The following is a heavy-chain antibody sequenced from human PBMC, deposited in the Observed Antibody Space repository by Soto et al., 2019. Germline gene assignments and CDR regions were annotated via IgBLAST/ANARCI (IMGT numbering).Heavy chain of an antibody. V-gene: IGHV3-30-3*01. J-gene: IGHJ5*02. CDR1: GFTFSSYA. CDR3: ARGPGITIFGVVIPHWFDP. D-gene: IGHD3-3*01. CDR2: ISYDGSNK. Sequence: GGSLRLSCAASGFTFSSYAMHWVRQAPGKGLEWVAVISYDGSNKYYADSVKGRFTISRDNSKNTLYLQMNSLRAEDTAVYYCARGPGITIFGVVIPHWFDPWGQGTLVTVSS.